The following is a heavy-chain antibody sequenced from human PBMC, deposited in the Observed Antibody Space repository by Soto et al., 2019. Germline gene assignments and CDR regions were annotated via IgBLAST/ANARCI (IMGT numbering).Heavy chain of an antibody. CDR2: IVVGSGNT. V-gene: IGHV1-58*01. J-gene: IGHJ4*02. Sequence: ASVKVSCKASGFTFTKSAVQWVRQARGQRLEWIGWIVVGSGNTNYAQKFQERVTITRDMSTTTAYMELSSLRSEDTALYYCATDKGDSYGYGNYWGKGTLVKVSS. D-gene: IGHD5-18*01. CDR3: ATDKGDSYGYGNY. CDR1: GFTFTKSA.